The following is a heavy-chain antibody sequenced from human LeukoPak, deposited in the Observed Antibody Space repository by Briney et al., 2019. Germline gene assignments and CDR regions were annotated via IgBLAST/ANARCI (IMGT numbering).Heavy chain of an antibody. V-gene: IGHV4-38-2*02. Sequence: PSETLSLTCTVSGYSISSGYYWGWIRQPPGKGLEWIGSIYYSGSTHYNPSLKSRVTISVDTSKNQFSLKLSSVTAADTAVYYCARLNKRGYCSSTSCYDAFDIWGQGTMVTVSS. CDR1: GYSISSGYY. J-gene: IGHJ3*02. D-gene: IGHD2-2*01. CDR3: ARLNKRGYCSSTSCYDAFDI. CDR2: IYYSGST.